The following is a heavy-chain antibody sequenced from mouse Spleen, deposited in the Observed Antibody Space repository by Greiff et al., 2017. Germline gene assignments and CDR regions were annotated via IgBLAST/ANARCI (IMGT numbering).Heavy chain of an antibody. CDR1: GYSITSGYY. Sequence: VQLQQSGPGLVKPSQSLSLTCSVTGYSITSGYYWNWIRQFPGNKLEWMGYISYDGSNNYNPSLKNRISITRDTSKNQFFLKLNSVTTEDTATYYCARVGGNYVFDYWGQGTTLTVSS. CDR3: ARVGGNYVFDY. D-gene: IGHD1-1*02. J-gene: IGHJ2*01. CDR2: ISYDGSN. V-gene: IGHV3-6*01.